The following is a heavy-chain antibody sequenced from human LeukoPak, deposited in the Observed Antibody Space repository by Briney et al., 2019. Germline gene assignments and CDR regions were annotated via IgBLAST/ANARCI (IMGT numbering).Heavy chain of an antibody. V-gene: IGHV1-2*04. CDR1: GYTFTGYY. Sequence: ASVKVSCKASGYTFTGYYMHWVRQAPGQRLEWMGWINPNSGGTNYAQKFQGWVTMTRDTSISTAYMGLSRLRSDDTAVCYCARDAGAVAGNPDWYFDLWGRGTLVTVSS. D-gene: IGHD6-19*01. J-gene: IGHJ2*01. CDR3: ARDAGAVAGNPDWYFDL. CDR2: INPNSGGT.